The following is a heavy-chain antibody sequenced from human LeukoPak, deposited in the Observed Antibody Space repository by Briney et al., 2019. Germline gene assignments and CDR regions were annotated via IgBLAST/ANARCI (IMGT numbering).Heavy chain of an antibody. CDR3: ARGAEMATILNAFDI. Sequence: SETLSLTCTVSGGSISSGSYYWSWIRQPAGKGLEWIGYIYYSGSTNYNPSLKSRVTISVDTSKNQFSLKLSSVTAADTAVYYCARGAEMATILNAFDIWGQGTMVTVSS. CDR1: GGSISSGSYY. V-gene: IGHV4-61*10. J-gene: IGHJ3*02. D-gene: IGHD5-24*01. CDR2: IYYSGST.